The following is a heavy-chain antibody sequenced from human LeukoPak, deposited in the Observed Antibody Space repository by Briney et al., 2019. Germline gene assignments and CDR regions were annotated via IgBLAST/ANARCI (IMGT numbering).Heavy chain of an antibody. CDR2: IIPILGIA. V-gene: IGHV1-69*04. Sequence: GASVKVSCKASGGTFSSYAISWVRQAPGQGLEWMGRIIPILGIANYAQKFQGRVTITADRSTSTAYMELSSLRSEDTAVYYCARTAYNWNDVCLDYWGQGTLVTVSS. J-gene: IGHJ4*02. CDR1: GGTFSSYA. D-gene: IGHD1-1*01. CDR3: ARTAYNWNDVCLDY.